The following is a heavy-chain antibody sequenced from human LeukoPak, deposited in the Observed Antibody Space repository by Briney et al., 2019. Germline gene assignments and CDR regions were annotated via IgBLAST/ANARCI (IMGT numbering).Heavy chain of an antibody. J-gene: IGHJ5*02. CDR2: IYTSGST. CDR1: GGSISSGSYY. CDR3: ARTSSADFWSGSHWFDP. V-gene: IGHV4-61*02. Sequence: SQTLSLTCAVSGGSISSGSYYWSWIRQPAGKGLEWIGRIYTSGSTNYNPSLKSRVTISVDTSKNQFSLKLSSVTAADTAVYYCARTSSADFWSGSHWFDPWGQGTLVTVSS. D-gene: IGHD3-3*01.